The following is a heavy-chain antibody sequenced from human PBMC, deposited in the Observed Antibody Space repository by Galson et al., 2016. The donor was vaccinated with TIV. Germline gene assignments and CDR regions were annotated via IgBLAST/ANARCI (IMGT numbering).Heavy chain of an antibody. CDR2: ISYDGTDT. V-gene: IGHV3-30-3*01. D-gene: IGHD1-26*01. CDR3: ATSIEGENIDYYGMDV. J-gene: IGHJ6*02. CDR1: GFSFSRNA. Sequence: SLRLSCAASGFSFSRNAMHWARQAPGRGLEWVAVISYDGTDTYYADSVKGRLSISRDNSRNTLYLQMSSLRREDTAVYYCATSIEGENIDYYGMDVWGQGTTVTVSS.